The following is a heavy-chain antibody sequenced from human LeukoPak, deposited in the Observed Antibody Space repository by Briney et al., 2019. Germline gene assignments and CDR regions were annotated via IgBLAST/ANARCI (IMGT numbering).Heavy chain of an antibody. V-gene: IGHV1-2*06. D-gene: IGHD3-3*01. CDR2: INPNSGGT. J-gene: IGHJ3*02. CDR3: ARGGFFGRAGDAFDI. Sequence: GASVKVSCKASGYTFTGYYMHWVRQAPGQGLEWMGRINPNSGGTNYAQKFQGRVTMTRDTSISTAYMELSRLRSDDTAVYYCARGGFFGRAGDAFDIWGQGTMVTVSS. CDR1: GYTFTGYY.